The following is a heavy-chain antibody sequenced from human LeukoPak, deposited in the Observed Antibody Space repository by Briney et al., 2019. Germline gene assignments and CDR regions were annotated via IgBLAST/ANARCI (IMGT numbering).Heavy chain of an antibody. CDR1: GGSISSYY. V-gene: IGHV4-59*08. Sequence: SETLSLTCTVSGGSISSYYWSWIRQPPGKGLEWIGYIYYSGSTKYNPSLKSRVTISVDTSTNQFSLKLNSVTAAEVAVYYCARHASSSPYFFDYWGQGTLVTVSS. CDR2: IYYSGST. D-gene: IGHD6-6*01. CDR3: ARHASSSPYFFDY. J-gene: IGHJ4*02.